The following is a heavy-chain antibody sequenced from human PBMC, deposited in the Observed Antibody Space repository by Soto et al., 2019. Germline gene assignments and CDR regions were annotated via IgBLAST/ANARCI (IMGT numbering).Heavy chain of an antibody. CDR2: ISYDGSNK. CDR3: ASLEVYDSSGYPWAPAPDY. D-gene: IGHD3-22*01. CDR1: GFTFSSYA. J-gene: IGHJ4*02. V-gene: IGHV3-30-3*01. Sequence: GGSLRLSCAASGFTFSSYAMHWVRQAPGKGLEWVAVISYDGSNKYYADSVKGRFTISRDNSKNTLYLQMNSLRAEDTAVYYCASLEVYDSSGYPWAPAPDYWGQGTLVTVSS.